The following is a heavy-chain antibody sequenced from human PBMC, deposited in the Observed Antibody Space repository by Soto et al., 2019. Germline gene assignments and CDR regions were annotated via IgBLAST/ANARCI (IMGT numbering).Heavy chain of an antibody. V-gene: IGHV3-30-3*01. CDR3: ARDLSIAARSARVSYYGMDV. CDR2: ISYDGSNK. Sequence: GGSLRLSCAASGFTFSSYAMHWVRQAPGKGLEWVAVISYDGSNKYYADSVKGRFTISRDNSKNTLYLQMNSLRAEDTAVYYCARDLSIAARSARVSYYGMDVWGQGTTVTVSS. J-gene: IGHJ6*02. D-gene: IGHD6-6*01. CDR1: GFTFSSYA.